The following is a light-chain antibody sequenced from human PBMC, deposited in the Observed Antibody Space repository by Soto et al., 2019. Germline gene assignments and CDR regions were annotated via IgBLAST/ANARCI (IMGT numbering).Light chain of an antibody. CDR1: SNDVGAYNY. CDR2: DVI. V-gene: IGLV2-14*03. CDR3: SSHTSSNTLI. J-gene: IGLJ2*01. Sequence: QSVLTQPASVSGSPGQSVTISCTGTSNDVGAYNYVSWYQHHPGNAPKLMIFDVISRPSGVSNRFSGSKSGNTASLTISGLRPEDEADYYCSSHTSSNTLIFGGGTKVTVL.